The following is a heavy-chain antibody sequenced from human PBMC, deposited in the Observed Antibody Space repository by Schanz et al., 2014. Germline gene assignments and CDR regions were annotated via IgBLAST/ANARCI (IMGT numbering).Heavy chain of an antibody. CDR3: ARDKSEHHLLFFDF. V-gene: IGHV1-2*02. CDR1: GYTFTGYY. Sequence: QVQLVQSGAEVEKPGASVKVSCQTSGYTFTGYYLHWVRQIPTQGLEWVGWINPLNGGTNYAQKFQGRVSMPRDTSINTAYMELSSLTSADTAIYFCARDKSEHHLLFFDFWGQGALVTVSP. J-gene: IGHJ4*02. CDR2: INPLNGGT.